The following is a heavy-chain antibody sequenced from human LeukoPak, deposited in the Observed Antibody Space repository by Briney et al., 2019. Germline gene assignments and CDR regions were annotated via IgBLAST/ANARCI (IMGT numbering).Heavy chain of an antibody. D-gene: IGHD1-14*01. CDR2: IYSSGST. CDR1: GGSISSSSYY. J-gene: IGHJ5*02. CDR3: AGLIRPGWFDP. V-gene: IGHV4-61*02. Sequence: SETLSLTCTVSGGSISSSSYYWSWIRQPAGKGLEWIGRIYSSGSTYYNPSLKSRVTISVDTSKNQFSLKLSSVTAADTAVYYCAGLIRPGWFDPWGQGTLVTVSS.